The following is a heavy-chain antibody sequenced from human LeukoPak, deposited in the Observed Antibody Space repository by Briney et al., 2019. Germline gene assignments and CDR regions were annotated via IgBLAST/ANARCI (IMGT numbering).Heavy chain of an antibody. CDR3: ARVTYVDDMLYQYFDY. CDR2: IFHSGNS. J-gene: IGHJ4*02. V-gene: IGHV4-38-2*01. Sequence: PSETLSLTCAVSSYSISSGSDWGWIRQSPGKGLEWVGSIFHSGNSYYNPSLKSRLTMSVDTSKNQFSLKLTSVTAADTALYYCARVTYVDDMLYQYFDYWGQGILVTVSS. CDR1: SYSISSGSD. D-gene: IGHD4-17*01.